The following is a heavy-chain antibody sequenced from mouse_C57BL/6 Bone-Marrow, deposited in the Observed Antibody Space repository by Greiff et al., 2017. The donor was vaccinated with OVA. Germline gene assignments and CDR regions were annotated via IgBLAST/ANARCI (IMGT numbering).Heavy chain of an antibody. J-gene: IGHJ1*03. V-gene: IGHV1-50*01. CDR2: INPSDSYT. D-gene: IGHD1-1*01. Sequence: VQLQQPGAELVKPGASVKLSCKASGYTFTSYWMQWVKQRPGQGLEWIGEINPSDSYTNYNQKFKGKATLTVDTSSSTAYMQLSSLTSEDSAVYYGARWGRGWYFDVWGTGTTVTVSS. CDR3: ARWGRGWYFDV. CDR1: GYTFTSYW.